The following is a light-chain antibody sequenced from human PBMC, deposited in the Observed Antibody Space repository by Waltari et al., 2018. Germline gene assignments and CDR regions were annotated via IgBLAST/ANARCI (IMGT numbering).Light chain of an antibody. CDR1: QSISTS. CDR3: QRRTNWYA. J-gene: IGKJ2*01. V-gene: IGKV3-11*01. CDR2: DSS. Sequence: ETVLTQSPATLSLSPGERATLSCRASQSISTSLAWYQQKPGQAPRLLIYDSSNRATGVPDRFSGSGSGTDFTLTSSSLEPEDFAVYYCQRRTNWYAFGQGTKLEIK.